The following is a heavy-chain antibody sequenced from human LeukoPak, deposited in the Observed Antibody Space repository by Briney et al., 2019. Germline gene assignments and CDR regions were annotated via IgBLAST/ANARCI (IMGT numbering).Heavy chain of an antibody. D-gene: IGHD3-16*01. Sequence: SENLSLTCTVSGGSISSSSYYWSWIRQPPGKGLEWIGEINHSGSTNYNPSLKSRVTISVDTSKNQFSLKLSSVTAADTAVYYCARVPVNGYVDYWGQGTLVTVSS. CDR3: ARVPVNGYVDY. CDR2: INHSGST. V-gene: IGHV4-39*07. CDR1: GGSISSSSYY. J-gene: IGHJ4*02.